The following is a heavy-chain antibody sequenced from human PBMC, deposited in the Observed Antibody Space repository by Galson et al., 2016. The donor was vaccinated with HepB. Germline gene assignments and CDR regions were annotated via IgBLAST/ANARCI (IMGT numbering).Heavy chain of an antibody. CDR2: LNDGGERT. CDR1: GFTFSSYV. Sequence: SLRLSCAASGFTFSSYVMTWVRQAPGKGLEWVAALNDGGERTDYADSVKGRFIISRDNTKNSLYLQMNSLRVEDTAFYYCAKVRRIRSTAGMDVWGQGTTVTVSS. V-gene: IGHV3-23*01. D-gene: IGHD2-15*01. J-gene: IGHJ6*02. CDR3: AKVRRIRSTAGMDV.